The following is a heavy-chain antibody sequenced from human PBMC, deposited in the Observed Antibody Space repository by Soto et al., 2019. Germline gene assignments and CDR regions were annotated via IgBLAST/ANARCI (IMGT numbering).Heavy chain of an antibody. V-gene: IGHV3-23*01. CDR3: AKDASRYYYDSPGTFDY. CDR1: GFTFSSYA. J-gene: IGHJ4*02. D-gene: IGHD3-10*01. CDR2: ISGSGGST. Sequence: EVQLLESGGGLVQPGGSLRLSCAASGFTFSSYAMSWVRQAPGKGLEWVSAISGSGGSTYYADSVKGRFTISRDNSKNTLYLQMNSLRAEDTAVYYCAKDASRYYYDSPGTFDYWGQGTLVTVSS.